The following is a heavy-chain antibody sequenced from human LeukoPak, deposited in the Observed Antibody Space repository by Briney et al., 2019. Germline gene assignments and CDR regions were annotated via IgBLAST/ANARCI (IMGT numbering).Heavy chain of an antibody. V-gene: IGHV4-39*01. CDR1: GGSISSSSYY. D-gene: IGHD3-22*01. J-gene: IGHJ5*02. CDR3: AIPDYYDSSGYSS. CDR2: IYYSGST. Sequence: KPSETLSLTCTVSGGSISSSSYYWGWTRQPPGKGLEWTGSIYYSGSTYYNPSLKSRVTISVDTSKNQFSLKLSSVTAADTAVYYCAIPDYYDSSGYSSWGQGTLVTVSS.